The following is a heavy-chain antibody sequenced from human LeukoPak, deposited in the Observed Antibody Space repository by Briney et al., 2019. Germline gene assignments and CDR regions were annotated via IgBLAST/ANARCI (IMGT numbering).Heavy chain of an antibody. Sequence: SETLSLTCTVSGGSISSYYWGWIRQPPGKGLEWIGSIYYSGSTYYNPSLKSRVTISVDTSKNQFSLKLSSVTAADTAVYYCARHEKLYYGSGSYLGWGQGTLVTVSS. CDR2: IYYSGST. CDR3: ARHEKLYYGSGSYLG. D-gene: IGHD3-10*01. CDR1: GGSISSYY. V-gene: IGHV4-39*01. J-gene: IGHJ4*02.